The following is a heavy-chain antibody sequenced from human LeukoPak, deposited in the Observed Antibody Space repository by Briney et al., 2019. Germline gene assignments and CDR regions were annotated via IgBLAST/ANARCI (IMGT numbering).Heavy chain of an antibody. V-gene: IGHV4-34*01. CDR2: INHSGST. D-gene: IGHD6-19*01. Sequence: KTSETLSLTCAVYGGSFSGYYWSWIRQPPGKGLEWIGEINHSGSTNYNPSLKSRVTISVDTSKNQFSLKLSSVTAADTAVYYCARRAVAGRGAGAFYIWGQGTMVTVSS. CDR1: GGSFSGYY. J-gene: IGHJ3*02. CDR3: ARRAVAGRGAGAFYI.